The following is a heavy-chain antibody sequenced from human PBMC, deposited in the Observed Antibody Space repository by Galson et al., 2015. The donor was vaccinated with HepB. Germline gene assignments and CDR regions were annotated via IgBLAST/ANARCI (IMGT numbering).Heavy chain of an antibody. Sequence: SLRLSCAGSGFTFGDYTMSWIRQAPGKGLEWVGSIRSKAHGGTTEYVASVKGRFTISRHDSKSIAYLQISSLTTEDTAMYYCTGDRKGGYGPFDYWGRGTLVTVSS. CDR2: IRSKAHGGTT. D-gene: IGHD5-12*01. CDR1: GFTFGDYT. J-gene: IGHJ4*02. CDR3: TGDRKGGYGPFDY. V-gene: IGHV3-49*03.